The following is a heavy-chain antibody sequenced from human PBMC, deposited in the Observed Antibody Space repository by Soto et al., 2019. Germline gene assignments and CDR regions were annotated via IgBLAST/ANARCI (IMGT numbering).Heavy chain of an antibody. J-gene: IGHJ6*02. CDR2: IWYDGTNA. D-gene: IGHD5-18*01. V-gene: IGHV3-33*01. CDR1: GFTFSTYG. CDR3: ARVEAPLIHSDHYYYGMDV. Sequence: QVHLVESGGGVVRPGRSLRLACEASGFTFSTYGMHWVRQAPGKGLQWVAVIWYDGTNAYYAYSVKGRFTISRDNSKDTLYLEMNNLRTEYTSVYYCARVEAPLIHSDHYYYGMDVWGQGTTVTV.